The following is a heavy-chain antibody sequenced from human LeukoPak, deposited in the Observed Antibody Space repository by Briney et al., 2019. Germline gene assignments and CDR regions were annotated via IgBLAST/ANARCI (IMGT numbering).Heavy chain of an antibody. CDR1: GYTFTSYD. J-gene: IGHJ4*02. CDR3: ASQAVAEHYWGY. D-gene: IGHD6-19*01. Sequence: ASVKVSCKASGYTFTSYDINWVRQATGQGLEWMGWMNPNSGNTGYAQKFQGRVTMTRNTSISTAYMKLSSLRSEDTAVYYCASQAVAEHYWGYWGQGTLVTVSS. CDR2: MNPNSGNT. V-gene: IGHV1-8*01.